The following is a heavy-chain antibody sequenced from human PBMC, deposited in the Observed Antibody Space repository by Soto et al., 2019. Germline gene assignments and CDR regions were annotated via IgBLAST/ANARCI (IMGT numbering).Heavy chain of an antibody. J-gene: IGHJ5*02. CDR3: ARHRGRGGYTQRGDNWFDP. V-gene: IGHV4-39*01. CDR2: IYYSGST. D-gene: IGHD3-10*01. CDR1: GGSISSSSYY. Sequence: PSETLSLTCTVSGGSISSSSYYWGWIRQPPGKGLEWIGSIYYSGSTYYNPSLKSRVTISVDTSKNQFSLKLSSVTAADTAVYYCARHRGRGGYTQRGDNWFDPWGQGTLVTVSS.